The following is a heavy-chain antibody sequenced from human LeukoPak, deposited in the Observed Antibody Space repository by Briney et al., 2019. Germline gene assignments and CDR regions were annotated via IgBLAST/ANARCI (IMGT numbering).Heavy chain of an antibody. D-gene: IGHD3-3*01. V-gene: IGHV1-2*02. CDR1: GYTFTGYY. CDR2: INPNSGGT. Sequence: ASVKVSCKASGYTFTGYYMHWVRQAPGQGLEWMGWINPNSGGTNYAQKFQGRVTMTRDTSISTAYMELNRLRSDDTAVYYCARDVEITIFGVGDRGYWGQGTLVTVSS. J-gene: IGHJ4*02. CDR3: ARDVEITIFGVGDRGY.